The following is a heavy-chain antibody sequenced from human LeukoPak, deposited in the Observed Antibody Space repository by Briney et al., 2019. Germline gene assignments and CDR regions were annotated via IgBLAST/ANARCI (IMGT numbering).Heavy chain of an antibody. J-gene: IGHJ5*02. D-gene: IGHD2-21*02. CDR2: VNRDGSST. V-gene: IGHV3-74*01. CDR1: GFTFSSYS. Sequence: GGSLRLSCAASGFTFSSYSMHWVRQAPGKGLEWVSRVNRDGSSTSYADSVKGRFTISRDNAKNTLSLQMNSLRVEDTAVYYCARTAGGPNWFDPWGQGTLVTVSS. CDR3: ARTAGGPNWFDP.